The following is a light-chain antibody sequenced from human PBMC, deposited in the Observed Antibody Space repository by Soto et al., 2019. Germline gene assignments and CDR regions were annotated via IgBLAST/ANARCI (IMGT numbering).Light chain of an antibody. CDR1: QSVSSN. J-gene: IGKJ4*01. CDR2: GAS. Sequence: EIVMTQSPATLSVSPGERATLSCRVSQSVSSNLAWYQQKPGQAPRLLIYGASTRATGIPARFSGSWSGTESPLTSSILQSEDFAFYCCQHYNNPLTFGGGTKVEIK. V-gene: IGKV3-15*01. CDR3: QHYNNPLT.